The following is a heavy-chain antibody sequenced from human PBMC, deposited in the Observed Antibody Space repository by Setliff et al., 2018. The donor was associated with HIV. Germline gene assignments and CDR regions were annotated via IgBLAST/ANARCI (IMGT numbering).Heavy chain of an antibody. CDR3: TKHPLRPGIAGYFYYIDA. J-gene: IGHJ6*03. D-gene: IGHD2-21*01. Sequence: PGESLKISCKASGYTFPHAWIGWVRQMPGKGLEWMGVIYPGDSDTRYSPSFQGQVTISADRSITTAYLQWSSLRASDTATYYCTKHPLRPGIAGYFYYIDAWGTGTTVTVSS. V-gene: IGHV5-51*01. CDR1: GYTFPHAW. CDR2: IYPGDSDT.